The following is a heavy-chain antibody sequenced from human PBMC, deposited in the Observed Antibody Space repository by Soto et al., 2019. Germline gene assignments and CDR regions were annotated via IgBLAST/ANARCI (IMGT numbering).Heavy chain of an antibody. Sequence: EVQLLESGGGLVQPGGSLRLSCAASGFSFNNYVMAWVRQAPGKGLEWVSAMSGGGGSTYYPDSVKGRFTISRDNSENTLYLQMNSLRAEDTAVYYCAKASGSSWPYYFDSWGRGTLVTVSS. D-gene: IGHD6-13*01. V-gene: IGHV3-23*01. CDR1: GFSFNNYV. J-gene: IGHJ4*02. CDR2: MSGGGGST. CDR3: AKASGSSWPYYFDS.